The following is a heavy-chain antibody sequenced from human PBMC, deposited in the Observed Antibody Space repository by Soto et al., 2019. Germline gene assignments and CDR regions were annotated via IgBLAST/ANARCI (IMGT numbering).Heavy chain of an antibody. V-gene: IGHV3-23*01. J-gene: IGHJ4*02. CDR3: AKVPVGATGRFDY. CDR2: ISGSGGST. D-gene: IGHD1-26*01. CDR1: GFTFSNYA. Sequence: EVQLLESGGGLVQPGGSLRLSCAGSGFTFSNYAMSWVRQAPGKGLAWVSAISGSGGSTYYADSVKGRFTISRDNSKNTLYLQMNRLRAEDTALYYCAKVPVGATGRFDYWGQGTLVTVSS.